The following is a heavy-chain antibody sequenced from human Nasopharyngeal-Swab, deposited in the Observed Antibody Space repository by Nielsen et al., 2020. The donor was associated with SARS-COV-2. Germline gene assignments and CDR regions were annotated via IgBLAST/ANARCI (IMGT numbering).Heavy chain of an antibody. CDR3: TTVAGSYGRFDY. CDR2: FDPEDGET. CDR1: GYTLTDLS. Sequence: ASVNVSCKVSGYTLTDLSMHWVRQAPGKGLEWVGGFDPEDGETIYAQKFQGRVTMTEDTSTDTAYMELSSLTSEDTAVYYCTTVAGSYGRFDYWGQGTLVTVSS. V-gene: IGHV1-24*01. J-gene: IGHJ4*02. D-gene: IGHD1-26*01.